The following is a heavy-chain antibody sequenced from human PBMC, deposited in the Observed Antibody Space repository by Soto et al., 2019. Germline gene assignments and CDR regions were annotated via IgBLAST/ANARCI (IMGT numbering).Heavy chain of an antibody. V-gene: IGHV3-30-3*01. CDR3: AVSGPRLLIFDY. Sequence: GGSLRLSCAASGFTFSSYAMHWVRQAPGKGLEWVAVISYDGSNKYYADSVKGRFTISRDNSKNTLYLQMNSLRAEDTAVYYCAVSGPRLLIFDYWGQGTLVTVSS. D-gene: IGHD2-15*01. CDR2: ISYDGSNK. CDR1: GFTFSSYA. J-gene: IGHJ4*02.